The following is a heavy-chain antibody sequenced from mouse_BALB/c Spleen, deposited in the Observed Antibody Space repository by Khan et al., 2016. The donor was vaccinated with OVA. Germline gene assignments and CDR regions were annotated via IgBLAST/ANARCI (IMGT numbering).Heavy chain of an antibody. D-gene: IGHD1-1*02. V-gene: IGHV1S56*01. CDR1: GYTFTDYY. J-gene: IGHJ3*01. Sequence: QVQLQQSVPELVKPGASVRISCKASGYTFTDYYINWMKQRPGQGLYWIGWIYPGNVNTKYNEKFKDKATLTADKPSSTAYMQLSSLTAEDAAVYFCAREGYCGSYGAWFAYGGQGTLVTVAA. CDR2: IYPGNVNT. CDR3: AREGYCGSYGAWFAY.